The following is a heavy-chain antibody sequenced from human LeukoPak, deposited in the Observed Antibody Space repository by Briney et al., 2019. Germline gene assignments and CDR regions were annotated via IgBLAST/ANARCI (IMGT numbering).Heavy chain of an antibody. CDR1: GGSISSDNW. V-gene: IGHV4-4*02. D-gene: IGHD4-17*01. CDR3: ACTTTVTAKLNY. CDR2: IYHSGST. Sequence: SGTLSLTCAVSGGSISSDNWWSWVRQPPGKGLEWIGEIYHSGSTSYNPSLKSRVTIEVDKSNNQFSLKLSSVTAADTALYYCACTTTVTAKLNYWGQGILVTVSS. J-gene: IGHJ4*02.